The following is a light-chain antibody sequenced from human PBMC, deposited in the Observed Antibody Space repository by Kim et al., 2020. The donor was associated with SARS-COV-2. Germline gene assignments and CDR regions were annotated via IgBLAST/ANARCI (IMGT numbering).Light chain of an antibody. CDR1: SGSIASNY. CDR2: EDN. CDR3: QSYDSSNQVV. J-gene: IGLJ2*01. V-gene: IGLV6-57*03. Sequence: KTVTSSCTRSSGSIASNYVQWYQQRPGSAPTTVIYEDNQRPSGVPDRFSGSIDSSSNSASLTIYGLKTEDEADYYCQSYDSSNQVVFGGGTQLTVL.